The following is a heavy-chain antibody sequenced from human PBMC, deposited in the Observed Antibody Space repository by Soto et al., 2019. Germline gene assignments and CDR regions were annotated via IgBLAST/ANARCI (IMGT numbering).Heavy chain of an antibody. CDR1: GGTFSSYT. CDR2: IIPILGIA. D-gene: IGHD3-16*02. CDR3: ASENPVIKDGGVITYFPS. J-gene: IGHJ4*02. V-gene: IGHV1-69*02. Sequence: QVQLVQSGAEVKKPGSSVKVSCKASGGTFSSYTISWVRQAPGQGLEWMGRIIPILGIANYAQKFQGRVTITADKPTSTAYGELSSLKSEDTAVYYGASENPVIKDGGVITYFPSWGQGTLVTVSS.